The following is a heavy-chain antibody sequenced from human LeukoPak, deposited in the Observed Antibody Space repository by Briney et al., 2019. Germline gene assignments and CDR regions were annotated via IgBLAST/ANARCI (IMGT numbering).Heavy chain of an antibody. V-gene: IGHV1-2*02. CDR2: INPNSGGT. Sequence: ASVKVSCKASGYTFTGYYIHWVRQAPGQGLEWMGWINPNSGGTNYAQKFQGRVTMTRDTSISTAYMELSRLRSDDTAVYYCARVYGSGFNWFDPWGQGTLVTVSS. D-gene: IGHD3-10*01. CDR3: ARVYGSGFNWFDP. CDR1: GYTFTGYY. J-gene: IGHJ5*02.